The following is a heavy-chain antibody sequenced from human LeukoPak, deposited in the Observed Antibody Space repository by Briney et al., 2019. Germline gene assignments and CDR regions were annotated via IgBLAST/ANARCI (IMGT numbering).Heavy chain of an antibody. V-gene: IGHV4-39*07. J-gene: IGHJ6*03. D-gene: IGHD2-2*02. CDR1: GGSISSSSYY. CDR3: AGTNCSSTSRYKSYYMDV. Sequence: PSETLSLTCTVSGGSISSSSYYWGWIRQPPGKGLEWIGRIYCSGSTYYNPSLKSRVTISVDTSKNQFSLKLSSVTAADTAVYYCAGTNCSSTSRYKSYYMDVWGKGTTVTVSS. CDR2: IYCSGST.